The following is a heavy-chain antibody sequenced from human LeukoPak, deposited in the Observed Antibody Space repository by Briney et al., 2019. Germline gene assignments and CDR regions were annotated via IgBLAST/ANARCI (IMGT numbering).Heavy chain of an antibody. CDR2: ISYDGSKG. CDR3: ARAISAPWAAMADC. V-gene: IGHV3-30*03. J-gene: IGHJ4*02. Sequence: HPGGSLRLSCVASGFTFSSTTMHWVRQAPGKGLEWVALISYDGSKGYYADSVQGRFTISRDNSKNTLYLQMNSPRPDDTAVYYCARAISAPWAAMADCWGQGTLVTVSS. CDR1: GFTFSSTT. D-gene: IGHD5-18*01.